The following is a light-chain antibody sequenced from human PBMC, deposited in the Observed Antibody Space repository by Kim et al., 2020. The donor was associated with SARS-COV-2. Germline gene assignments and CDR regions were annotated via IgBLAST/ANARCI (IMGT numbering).Light chain of an antibody. V-gene: IGLV2-23*02. CDR2: EVS. Sequence: GHSITISCTGTISDVGSYNLVSWYQQHPGKAPKLMIYEVSKRPSGVSNRFSGSKSGNTASLTISGLQAEDEADYYCCSYAGSSTWVFGGGTQLTVL. CDR1: ISDVGSYNL. CDR3: CSYAGSSTWV. J-gene: IGLJ2*01.